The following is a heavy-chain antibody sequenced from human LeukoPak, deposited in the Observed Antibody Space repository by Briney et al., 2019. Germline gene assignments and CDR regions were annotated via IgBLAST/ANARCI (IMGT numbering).Heavy chain of an antibody. CDR2: IYSDNT. V-gene: IGHV3-53*01. D-gene: IGHD4-17*01. J-gene: IGHJ4*02. CDR3: ARFYGDYFDN. CDR1: GFTVSSNS. Sequence: PGGSLRLSCTVSGFTVSSNSMSWVRQAPGKGLEWVSFIYSDNTHYSDSVKGRFTISRDNAKNSLYLQMNSLRAEDTAVYYCARFYGDYFDNWGQGTLVTVSS.